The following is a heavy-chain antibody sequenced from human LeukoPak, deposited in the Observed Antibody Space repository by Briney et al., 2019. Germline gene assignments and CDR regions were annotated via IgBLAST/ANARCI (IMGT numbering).Heavy chain of an antibody. CDR3: ARGRSTGYPYYFEY. CDR1: GSAFTSYD. J-gene: IGHJ4*02. CDR2: MNPNSGST. D-gene: IGHD5-12*01. V-gene: IGHV1-8*03. Sequence: GASVKVSCKASGSAFTSYDINWVGQATGQGLEWMGWMNPNSGSTGYAQKFQGRVTITRNTSICTAYMEVSCRRSAETAMDFCARGRSTGYPYYFEYWGQGTLVTVSS.